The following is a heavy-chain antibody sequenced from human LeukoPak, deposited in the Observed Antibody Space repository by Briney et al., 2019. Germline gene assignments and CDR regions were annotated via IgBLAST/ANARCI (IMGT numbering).Heavy chain of an antibody. V-gene: IGHV5-51*01. CDR3: ARGPYDSSGYPIPFDY. J-gene: IGHJ4*02. CDR1: GYSFTSYW. CDR2: IYPGDSDT. Sequence: GESLKISCKGSGYSFTSYWIGGVRQMPGKGREWMGIIYPGDSDTRYSPSFQGRVTISADKSISTAYLQWSSLKASHTAMYYCARGPYDSSGYPIPFDYWGQGTLVTVSS. D-gene: IGHD3-22*01.